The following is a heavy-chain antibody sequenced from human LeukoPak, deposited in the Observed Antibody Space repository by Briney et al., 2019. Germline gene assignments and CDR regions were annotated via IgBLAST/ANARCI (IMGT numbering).Heavy chain of an antibody. CDR2: ISKDGSDK. J-gene: IGHJ3*02. CDR3: VRSRTVWDVFDM. CDR1: EFTFSSYA. Sequence: GGSLRLSCAASEFTFSSYAMHWVRQAPGKGLEWMAVISKDGSDKYYAGSVKGRFIISRDNSKNTLYLQMNSLRPEDTAVYYCVRSRTVWDVFDMWGQGTMVTVSS. V-gene: IGHV3-30*04. D-gene: IGHD3-16*01.